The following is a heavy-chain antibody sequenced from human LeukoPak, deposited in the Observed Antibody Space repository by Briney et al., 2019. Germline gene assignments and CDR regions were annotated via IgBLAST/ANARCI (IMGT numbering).Heavy chain of an antibody. D-gene: IGHD3-22*01. CDR3: ALRARRDSSPDY. CDR1: GFTFSSYW. V-gene: IGHV3-7*01. CDR2: IKQDGSEK. J-gene: IGHJ4*02. Sequence: GGSLRLSCVASGFTFSSYWMSWVRQTPGKGLEWVANIKQDGSEKYYVDSVKGRFTISRDNAKNSLYLQMNSLRAEDTAVYYCALRARRDSSPDYWGQGTLVTVSS.